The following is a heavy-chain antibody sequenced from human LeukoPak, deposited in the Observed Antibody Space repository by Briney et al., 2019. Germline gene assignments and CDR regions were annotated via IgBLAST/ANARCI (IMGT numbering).Heavy chain of an antibody. D-gene: IGHD6-13*01. J-gene: IGHJ4*02. CDR3: ARKKGVYSSSPTFDY. V-gene: IGHV4-34*01. CDR2: INHSGST. Sequence: MPSETLSLTCAVFGGSFSGFYWNWIRQPPGKGLEWIGEINHSGSTNYNPSLKSRITISVDTSKNQFSLKLSSVTAADTAVYYCARKKGVYSSSPTFDYWGQGTLVTVSS. CDR1: GGSFSGFY.